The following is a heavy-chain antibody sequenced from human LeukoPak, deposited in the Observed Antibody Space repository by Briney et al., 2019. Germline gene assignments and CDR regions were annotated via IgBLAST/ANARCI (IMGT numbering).Heavy chain of an antibody. Sequence: GASLQISCQGSGYSFTSYWIGWVRQMPGKGLEWMGLISPGDSDTRYSPSLQGHVTISADKSISTAYLQWSSLKASDTALFYCARTPYSSGSSWFDPWGQGTLVTVSS. CDR1: GYSFTSYW. J-gene: IGHJ5*02. V-gene: IGHV5-51*01. CDR2: ISPGDSDT. D-gene: IGHD6-25*01. CDR3: ARTPYSSGSSWFDP.